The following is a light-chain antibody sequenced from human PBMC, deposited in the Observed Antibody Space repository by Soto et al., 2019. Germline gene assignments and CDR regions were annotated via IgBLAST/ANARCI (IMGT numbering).Light chain of an antibody. CDR3: QSYDSGLSGFYV. V-gene: IGLV1-40*01. Sequence: QSALTQPPSVSGAPGQRVTISCTGSSSNIGAGYDVHWYQQLPGTAPKLLIYGNSNRPSGVPDRFSVSKSGTSASLAITGLQAEDEADYYCQSYDSGLSGFYVFGTGTKVTVL. CDR2: GNS. J-gene: IGLJ1*01. CDR1: SSNIGAGYD.